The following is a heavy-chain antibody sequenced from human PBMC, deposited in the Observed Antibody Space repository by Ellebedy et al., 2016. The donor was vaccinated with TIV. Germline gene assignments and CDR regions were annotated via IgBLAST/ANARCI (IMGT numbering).Heavy chain of an antibody. CDR2: IYYSGST. V-gene: IGHV4-30-4*01. CDR3: ARNPYCSGGSCWTV. CDR1: GGSISSGDYY. D-gene: IGHD2-15*01. Sequence: MPSETLSLTCTVSGGSISSGDYYWSWIRQPPGKGLEWIGYIYYSGSTYYNPSLKSRVTISVDTSKNQFSLKLSSVTAADTAVYYWARNPYCSGGSCWTVWGQGTLVTVSS. J-gene: IGHJ4*02.